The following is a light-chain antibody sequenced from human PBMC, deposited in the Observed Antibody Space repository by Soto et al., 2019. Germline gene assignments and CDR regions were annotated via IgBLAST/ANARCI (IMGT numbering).Light chain of an antibody. CDR3: SSYTSSSTGYV. V-gene: IGLV2-14*01. Sequence: QSALTQPASVSGSPGQSITISCTGTSSDVGDYNYVSWYQQHPGKAPKLMIYDVSNRPSGVSNRFSGSKSGNTASLTISGLQAEDEADYYCSSYTSSSTGYVFGTGTKLTVL. CDR2: DVS. J-gene: IGLJ1*01. CDR1: SSDVGDYNY.